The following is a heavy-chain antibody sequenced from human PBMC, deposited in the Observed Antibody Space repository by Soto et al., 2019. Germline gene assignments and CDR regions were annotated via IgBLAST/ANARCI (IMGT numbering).Heavy chain of an antibody. CDR1: GGSFSGYY. D-gene: IGHD6-19*01. J-gene: IGHJ4*02. CDR3: ARGAVAGAAFFDY. Sequence: SETLSLTCAVYGGSFSGYYWSWIRQPPGKGLEWIGEINHSGSTNYNPSLKSRVTISVDTSKNQFSLKLSSVTAADTAVYYCARGAVAGAAFFDYWGQGTLVTVS. V-gene: IGHV4-34*01. CDR2: INHSGST.